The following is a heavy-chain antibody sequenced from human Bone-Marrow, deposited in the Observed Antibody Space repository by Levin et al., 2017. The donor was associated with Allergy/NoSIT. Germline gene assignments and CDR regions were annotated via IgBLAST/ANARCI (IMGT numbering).Heavy chain of an antibody. CDR1: EGTFSTYA. CDR3: ARAGAYCSSGYCHGIDYFYFGMDV. Sequence: KISCKASEGTFSTYAVSWVRQAPGQGLEWMGGIIPMFDSAHYAQKFQGRVAITADKTTGTAYMELSSLTSEETAVYYCARAGAYCSSGYCHGIDYFYFGMDVWGQGTTVTVSS. D-gene: IGHD2-2*01. CDR2: IIPMFDSA. J-gene: IGHJ6*02. V-gene: IGHV1-69*06.